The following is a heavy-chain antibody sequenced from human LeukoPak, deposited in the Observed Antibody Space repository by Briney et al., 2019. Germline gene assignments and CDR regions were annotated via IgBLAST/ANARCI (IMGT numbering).Heavy chain of an antibody. Sequence: ASVKVSCKASGYTFTGYYMHWVRQAPGQGLEWMGWINPNSGGTNYAQKFQGRVTMTRDTSISTAYMELSRLRSDDTAVYYCARDLLRYCSGGSCYSGDYWGQGTLVTASS. CDR2: INPNSGGT. D-gene: IGHD2-15*01. CDR3: ARDLLRYCSGGSCYSGDY. CDR1: GYTFTGYY. V-gene: IGHV1-2*02. J-gene: IGHJ4*02.